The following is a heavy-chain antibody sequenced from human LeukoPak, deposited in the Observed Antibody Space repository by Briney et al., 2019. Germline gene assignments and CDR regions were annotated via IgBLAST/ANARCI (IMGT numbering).Heavy chain of an antibody. J-gene: IGHJ3*02. CDR3: ARDDYHGADRAFDI. V-gene: IGHV3-74*01. CDR2: INSDGSST. D-gene: IGHD4-17*01. Sequence: GGSLRLSCAASGFTFSSYWMHWVRHAPGKGLLWVSRINSDGSSTSYADSVKGRFTISRDNAKNTLYLQMNSLRAEDTAVYYCARDDYHGADRAFDIWGQGTMVTVSS. CDR1: GFTFSSYW.